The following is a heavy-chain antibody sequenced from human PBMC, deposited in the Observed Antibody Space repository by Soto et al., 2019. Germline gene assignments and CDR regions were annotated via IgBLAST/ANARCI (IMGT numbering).Heavy chain of an antibody. Sequence: ASVKVSCKASGYTFTSYYMHWVRQAPGQGLEWMGIINPSGGSTSYAQKFQGRVTMTRDTSTSTVYMELSSLRSEDTAVYYCARDGGYYGSSGYYRYGMDVWGQGTTVTVSS. J-gene: IGHJ6*02. V-gene: IGHV1-46*01. D-gene: IGHD3-22*01. CDR2: INPSGGST. CDR1: GYTFTSYY. CDR3: ARDGGYYGSSGYYRYGMDV.